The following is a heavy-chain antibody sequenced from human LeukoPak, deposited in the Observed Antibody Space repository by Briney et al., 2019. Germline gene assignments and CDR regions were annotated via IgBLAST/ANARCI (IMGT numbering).Heavy chain of an antibody. CDR3: ASDYGDHEYFQH. Sequence: SETLSLTCAVSGGSISSGGYSWSWIRQPPGKGLEWIGYIYHSGSTYYNPSLKSRVTISVDRSKNQFSLKLSSVTAADTAVYYCASDYGDHEYFQHWGRGTLVTVSS. J-gene: IGHJ1*01. CDR2: IYHSGST. CDR1: GGSISSGGYS. D-gene: IGHD4-17*01. V-gene: IGHV4-30-2*01.